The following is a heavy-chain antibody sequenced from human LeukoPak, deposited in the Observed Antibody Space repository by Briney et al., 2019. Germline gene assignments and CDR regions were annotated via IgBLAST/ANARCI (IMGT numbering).Heavy chain of an antibody. D-gene: IGHD2-15*01. CDR1: GLTFRNYW. V-gene: IGHV3-7*01. Sequence: GGSLRLSCAASGLTFRNYWMSWVRQAPGKGLEWVANIRPDGGVQNYVDSVKGRFTITRDNAANSLFLQMNSLRDEDTAVYYCATSFPYCSVDSCALGGQGTLVTVSS. CDR2: IRPDGGVQ. CDR3: ATSFPYCSVDSCAL. J-gene: IGHJ4*02.